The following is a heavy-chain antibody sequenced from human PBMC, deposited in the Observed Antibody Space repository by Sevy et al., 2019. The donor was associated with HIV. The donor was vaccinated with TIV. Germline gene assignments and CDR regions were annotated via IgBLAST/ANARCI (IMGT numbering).Heavy chain of an antibody. Sequence: GGSLRLSCAASGFTFSNYGMNWVRQAPGVGLEWVATIGGDGDITHYADSVKGRFTISRDNFKNTLHLQLNNLRGEDTAIYFCAKVLSFSPRSIPAAVLDYWGRGTLVTVSS. CDR2: IGGDGDIT. D-gene: IGHD2-2*01. J-gene: IGHJ4*02. CDR3: AKVLSFSPRSIPAAVLDY. CDR1: GFTFSNYG. V-gene: IGHV3-23*01.